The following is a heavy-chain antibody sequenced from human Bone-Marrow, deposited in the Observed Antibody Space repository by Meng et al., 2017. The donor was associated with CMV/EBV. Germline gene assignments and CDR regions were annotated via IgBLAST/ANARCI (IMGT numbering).Heavy chain of an antibody. CDR1: GYTFTSYG. D-gene: IGHD3-3*01. CDR3: ARDSRFLEWLLIDY. J-gene: IGHJ4*02. CDR2: ISAYNGNT. Sequence: ASVKVSCKALGYTFTSYGISWVRQAPGQGLEWMGWISAYNGNTNYAQKLQGRVTMTTDTSTSTAYMELRSLRSDDTAVYYCARDSRFLEWLLIDYWGQGTLVTVSS. V-gene: IGHV1-18*01.